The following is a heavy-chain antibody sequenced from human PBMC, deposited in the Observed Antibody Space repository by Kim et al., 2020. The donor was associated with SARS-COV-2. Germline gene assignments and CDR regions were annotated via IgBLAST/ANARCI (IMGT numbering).Heavy chain of an antibody. J-gene: IGHJ5*02. CDR3: ARVSSGGCSWYWFDP. D-gene: IGHD6-13*01. Sequence: ADSVKGRSTIAKNNAKNSLYLQMSSLRAEDTAVYSCARVSSGGCSWYWFDPWGQGTPVTVSS. V-gene: IGHV3-11*01.